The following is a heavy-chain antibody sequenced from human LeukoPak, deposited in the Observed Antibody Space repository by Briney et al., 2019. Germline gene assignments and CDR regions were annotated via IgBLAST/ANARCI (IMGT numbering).Heavy chain of an antibody. V-gene: IGHV1-2*02. CDR2: INTHSGAT. CDR1: GYGFSDGY. Sequence: ASVKVSCKASGYGFSDGYFNWVRQAPGQGLEWMGWINTHSGATNYAQRVQGRVSMDASFDTAYMELSRLTSDDTAVYYCATSSTVTHTRDPWGQGTLVTVSS. J-gene: IGHJ5*02. D-gene: IGHD4-11*01. CDR3: ATSSTVTHTRDP.